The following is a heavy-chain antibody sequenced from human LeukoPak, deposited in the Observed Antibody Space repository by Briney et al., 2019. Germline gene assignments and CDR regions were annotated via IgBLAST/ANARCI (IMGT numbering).Heavy chain of an antibody. CDR3: ARRRRATPIVFDY. CDR2: IYYSGST. Sequence: SETVSLTCTVSGGSLRSSNYYWGWIRQPPGKGLEWIGSIYYSGSTYYNPSLKSRVTISVDTSKNEFSLKLSSVTAADTAVYYCARRRRATPIVFDYWGQGALVTVSS. J-gene: IGHJ4*02. CDR1: GGSLRSSNYY. D-gene: IGHD2/OR15-2a*01. V-gene: IGHV4-39*01.